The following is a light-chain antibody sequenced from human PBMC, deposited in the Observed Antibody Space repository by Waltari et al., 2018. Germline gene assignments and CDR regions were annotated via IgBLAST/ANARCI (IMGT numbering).Light chain of an antibody. J-gene: IGLJ1*01. Sequence: SSDLTQPSSVSVSPGQTARITCGGDNLGTQSVHWYQQKPAQAPVLVIYYDRDRPSGIPERISGSRSGNTATLTISGVEAGDEADYYCQVWDSSSDHFIFGAGTRLTVL. CDR1: NLGTQS. V-gene: IGLV3-21*01. CDR2: YDR. CDR3: QVWDSSSDHFI.